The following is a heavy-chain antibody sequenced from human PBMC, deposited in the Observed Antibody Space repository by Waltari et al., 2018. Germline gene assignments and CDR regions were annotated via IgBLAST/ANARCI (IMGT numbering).Heavy chain of an antibody. J-gene: IGHJ6*02. D-gene: IGHD2-15*01. Sequence: QVQLQESGPGLVKPSETLSLTCAVSGYSISSGYYWGWIRQPPGKGLEWIGSIYHRGSTYYNPSLKSRVTISVDTSKNQFSLKLSSVTAADTAVYYCARHVGYCSGGSCYSYYYYGMDVWGQGTTVTVSS. CDR3: ARHVGYCSGGSCYSYYYYGMDV. V-gene: IGHV4-38-2*01. CDR1: GYSISSGYY. CDR2: IYHRGST.